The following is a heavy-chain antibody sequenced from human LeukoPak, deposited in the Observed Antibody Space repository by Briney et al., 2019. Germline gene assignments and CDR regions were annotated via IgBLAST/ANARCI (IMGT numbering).Heavy chain of an antibody. J-gene: IGHJ6*02. CDR2: IYYSGST. CDR1: GGSISSYY. CDR3: ARDPSSRWYLEYYGLDV. D-gene: IGHD6-13*01. Sequence: SETLSLTCTVSGGSISSYYWSWIRQPPGKGLEWIGYIYYSGSTNYNPSLKSRVTISVDTSKNQFSLKLSSVTAADTAVYYCARDPSSRWYLEYYGLDVWGQGTTVTVSS. V-gene: IGHV4-59*01.